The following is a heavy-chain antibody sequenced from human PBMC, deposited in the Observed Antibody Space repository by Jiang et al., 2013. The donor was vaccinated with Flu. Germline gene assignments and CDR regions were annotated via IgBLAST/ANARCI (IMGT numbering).Heavy chain of an antibody. V-gene: IGHV1-3*01. D-gene: IGHD6-19*01. CDR2: INGVIPPGXT. CDR1: GYTFTSYS. Sequence: SGYTFTSYSIHWVRQAPGQRLEWMGWINGVIPPGXTKYSQKFQGRVTITRDTSANTAYMDLSSLRSEDTALYYCARSNPYSSGWYVMDYWGQGALVTVSS. CDR3: ARSNPYSSGWYVMDY. J-gene: IGHJ4*02.